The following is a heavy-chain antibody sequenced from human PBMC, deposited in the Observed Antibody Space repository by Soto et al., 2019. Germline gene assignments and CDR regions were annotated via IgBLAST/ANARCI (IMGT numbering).Heavy chain of an antibody. Sequence: EVQLVESGGGLIQPGGSLRLSCAASEFTVSSNHMSWVRQAPGKGLEWVSVIYSGGSTYYADSVKGRFTISRDHSENTLYLQMTSLRAEDTAFYYFASQSTYTFDYWGQGTLVTVSS. V-gene: IGHV3-53*01. CDR3: ASQSTYTFDY. J-gene: IGHJ4*02. CDR1: EFTVSSNH. CDR2: IYSGGST. D-gene: IGHD3-16*01.